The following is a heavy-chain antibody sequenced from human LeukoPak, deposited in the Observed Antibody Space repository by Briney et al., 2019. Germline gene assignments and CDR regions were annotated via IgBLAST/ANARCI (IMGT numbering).Heavy chain of an antibody. Sequence: PGGSLRLSCAASGFTFSNYDMSWVRQAPGKGLEWVSSIIISGGSTYYADSVKGRFTLSRDNSKNTLYLQMNNLRAEDTAVYYCVQRVASNYWGQGTLVTVSS. CDR1: GFTFSNYD. CDR2: IIISGGST. V-gene: IGHV3-23*01. J-gene: IGHJ4*02. CDR3: VQRVASNY. D-gene: IGHD2-15*01.